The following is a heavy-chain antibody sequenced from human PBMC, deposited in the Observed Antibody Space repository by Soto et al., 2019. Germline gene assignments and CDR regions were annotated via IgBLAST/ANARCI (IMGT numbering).Heavy chain of an antibody. D-gene: IGHD1-26*01. V-gene: IGHV3-21*04. J-gene: IGHJ4*02. CDR1: GFTFSSYS. CDR3: AKSWYSELRNYFDY. Sequence: GGSLRLSCAASGFTFSSYSMNWVRQAPGKGLEWVSSISSSSSYIYYADSVKGRFTISRDNAKNSLYLQMNSLRAEDTAVYYCAKSWYSELRNYFDYWGQGTLVTVSS. CDR2: ISSSSSYI.